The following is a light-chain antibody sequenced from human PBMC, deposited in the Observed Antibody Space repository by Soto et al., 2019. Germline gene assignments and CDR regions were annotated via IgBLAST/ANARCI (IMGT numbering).Light chain of an antibody. CDR3: ISYTSRSTLYV. V-gene: IGLV2-14*01. CDR2: AVS. CDR1: SSDVGGYNY. J-gene: IGLJ1*01. Sequence: QSALTQPASVSGSPGQSITISGTGTSSDVGGYNYVSWYQQHPGKAPKLMIYAVSNRPSGVSNRFSGSKSGNTASLTISGLQAEDEADYYCISYTSRSTLYVFGTGTKLTVL.